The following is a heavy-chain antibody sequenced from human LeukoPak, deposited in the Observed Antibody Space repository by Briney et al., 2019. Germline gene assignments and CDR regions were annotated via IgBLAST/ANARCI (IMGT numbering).Heavy chain of an antibody. Sequence: ASVKVSCKASGYTFTSYDINWVRQATGQGLEWMGWMNPNSGNTGYAQKLQGRVTMTTDTSTTTVYMELRSLISDDTAMYYCARVVSGSYYHLDYWGQGTLVTVSS. V-gene: IGHV1-8*01. CDR2: MNPNSGNT. J-gene: IGHJ4*02. D-gene: IGHD1-26*01. CDR1: GYTFTSYD. CDR3: ARVVSGSYYHLDY.